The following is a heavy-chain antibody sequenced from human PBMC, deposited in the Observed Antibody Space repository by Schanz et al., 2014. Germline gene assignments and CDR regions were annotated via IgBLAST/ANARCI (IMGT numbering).Heavy chain of an antibody. CDR3: VRDILHRVYDSGSP. Sequence: EVQLVESGGGLVQPGKSLRLSCAASGFTFDKYAMHWVRQAPGKGLEWVANIKQDESEKYYVDSVKGRFTISRDNAKNSLFLHMNSLRAEDTAVYYCVRDILHRVYDSGSPWGQGTLVTVSS. CDR1: GFTFDKYA. J-gene: IGHJ5*02. V-gene: IGHV3-7*01. CDR2: IKQDESEK. D-gene: IGHD3-10*01.